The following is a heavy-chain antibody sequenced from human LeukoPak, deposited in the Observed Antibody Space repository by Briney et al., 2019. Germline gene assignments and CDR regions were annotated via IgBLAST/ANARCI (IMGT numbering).Heavy chain of an antibody. J-gene: IGHJ4*02. CDR2: ISSSRSIM. Sequence: GGSLRLSCLASGFIFSYYDMDWVRQAPGKGLEWISYISSSRSIMYYADSVLGRFTVSRDNAENTLYLQMNSLRGDDTAVYYCARHNQGSPDYWGQGTLVTVSS. CDR1: GFIFSYYD. V-gene: IGHV3-48*01. CDR3: ARHNQGSPDY.